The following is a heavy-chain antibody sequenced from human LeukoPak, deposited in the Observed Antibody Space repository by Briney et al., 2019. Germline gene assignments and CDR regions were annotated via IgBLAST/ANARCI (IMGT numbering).Heavy chain of an antibody. CDR3: ARVNVLLWFGELPYYYYYMDV. J-gene: IGHJ6*03. D-gene: IGHD3-10*01. CDR1: GGSISSSNW. CDR2: IYHSGST. V-gene: IGHV4-4*02. Sequence: SETLSLTCAVPGGSISSSNWWSWVRQPPGKGLEWIGEIYHSGSTNYNPSLKSRVTISVDKSKNQFSLKLSSVTAADTAVYYCARVNVLLWFGELPYYYYYMDVWGKGTTVTVSS.